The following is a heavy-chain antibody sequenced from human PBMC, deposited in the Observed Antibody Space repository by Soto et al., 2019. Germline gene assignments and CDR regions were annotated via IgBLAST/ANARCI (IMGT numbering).Heavy chain of an antibody. J-gene: IGHJ6*02. CDR3: ARDSGGYYYYYYGMDV. V-gene: IGHV3-23*01. Sequence: EVQLLESGGGLVQPGGSLRLSCAASGFTFSSYAMSWVRQAPGKGLEWVSAISGSGGSTYYADSVKGRFTISRDNSKNTLYLQMNSLRAEDTAVYYCARDSGGYYYYYYGMDVWGQGTTVTVSS. CDR1: GFTFSSYA. CDR2: ISGSGGST. D-gene: IGHD3-16*01.